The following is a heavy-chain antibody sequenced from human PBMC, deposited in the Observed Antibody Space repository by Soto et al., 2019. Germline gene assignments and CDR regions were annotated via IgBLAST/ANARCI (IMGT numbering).Heavy chain of an antibody. D-gene: IGHD3-22*01. J-gene: IGHJ5*02. Sequence: PGGSLRLSCAASGFTFWSHVLTGVLKAPGKVLEWVSFISYDVTYKYYADSVKGRFTISRDNSENTVYLQMNSLRADDTAVYYCAKGALYDSSGYYYDHWGQGALVTVSS. CDR1: GFTFWSHV. CDR3: AKGALYDSSGYYYDH. CDR2: ISYDVTYK. V-gene: IGHV3-30*18.